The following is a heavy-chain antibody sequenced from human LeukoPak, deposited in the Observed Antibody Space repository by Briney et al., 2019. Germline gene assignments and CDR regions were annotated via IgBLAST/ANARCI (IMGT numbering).Heavy chain of an antibody. CDR3: ARVGYYFQH. Sequence: ASVKVSCKASGYTFTSYGISWVRQAPGQGLEWMGWISAYNGNTNYAQKFQGRVTMTRDTSISTAYMELSRLRSDDTAVYYCARVGYYFQHWGQGTLVTVSS. CDR1: GYTFTSYG. V-gene: IGHV1-18*01. J-gene: IGHJ1*01. D-gene: IGHD6-13*01. CDR2: ISAYNGNT.